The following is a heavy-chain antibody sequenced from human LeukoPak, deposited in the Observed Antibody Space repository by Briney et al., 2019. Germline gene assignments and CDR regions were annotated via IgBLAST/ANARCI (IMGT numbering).Heavy chain of an antibody. Sequence: ASVKVSCKASGYTFRNYGISWVRQAPGQGLEWMGWISPYLDNTDYAQKLHGRVTLTTDTSTSTAYMELRSLTSDDTAVYYCAREPGGVFDPWGQGTQVTVSS. V-gene: IGHV1-18*01. CDR2: ISPYLDNT. J-gene: IGHJ5*01. D-gene: IGHD3-10*01. CDR3: AREPGGVFDP. CDR1: GYTFRNYG.